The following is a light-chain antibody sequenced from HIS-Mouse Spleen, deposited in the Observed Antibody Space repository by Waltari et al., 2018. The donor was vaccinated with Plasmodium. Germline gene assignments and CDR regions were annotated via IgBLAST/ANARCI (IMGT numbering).Light chain of an antibody. CDR3: QQYNNWSFT. CDR1: QSVSSN. V-gene: IGKV3-15*01. CDR2: GAS. J-gene: IGKJ3*01. Sequence: EIVMTQSPATRSVSPGVRATLSCRASQSVSSNLAWYQQKPGQAPRLLIYGASARATRIPARFSGSGSGTEFTLTISSLQSEDFAVYYCQQYNNWSFTFGPGTKVDIK.